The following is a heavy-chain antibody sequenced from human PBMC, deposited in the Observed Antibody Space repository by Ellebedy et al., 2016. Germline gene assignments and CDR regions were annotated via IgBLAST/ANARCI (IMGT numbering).Heavy chain of an antibody. J-gene: IGHJ4*02. V-gene: IGHV4-4*02. CDR2: IYHSGST. Sequence: SETLSLTCAVSGGSIRSGIWWTWVRQPPGTGLEWIGDIYHSGSTNYNPSLKSRLTISLDSSKNQFSLKLKSLTAADTAIYYCARAREYYYFDSWGQGTLVTVSS. CDR3: ARAREYYYFDS. CDR1: GGSIRSGIW. D-gene: IGHD2/OR15-2a*01.